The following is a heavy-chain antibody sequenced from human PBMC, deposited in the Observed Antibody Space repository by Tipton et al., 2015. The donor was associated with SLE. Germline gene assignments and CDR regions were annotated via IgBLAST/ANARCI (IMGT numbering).Heavy chain of an antibody. J-gene: IGHJ4*02. Sequence: TLSLTCTVSGGSISGYSWSWVRQPPGKGLEWIGYIYHSGSTNYNPSLKSRVTMSVDTSENQFSLKLTSVTAADTAVYYCARDYYDSRGYTLFDYWGQGALVTVSS. D-gene: IGHD3-22*01. CDR1: GGSISGYS. CDR3: ARDYYDSRGYTLFDY. CDR2: IYHSGST. V-gene: IGHV4-59*01.